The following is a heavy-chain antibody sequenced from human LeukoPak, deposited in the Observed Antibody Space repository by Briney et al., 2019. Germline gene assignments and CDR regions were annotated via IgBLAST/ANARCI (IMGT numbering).Heavy chain of an antibody. CDR3: ARAYYYDSSGYQRYFDL. V-gene: IGHV1-46*01. CDR1: GYTFTSYY. J-gene: IGHJ2*01. D-gene: IGHD3-22*01. Sequence: GASVKVSCKASGYTFTSYYMHWVRQAPGQGLEWMGIINPSGGSTSYAQKFQGRVTMTRDTSTSTVCMELSSLRSEDTAVYYCARAYYYDSSGYQRYFDLWGRGTLVTVSS. CDR2: INPSGGST.